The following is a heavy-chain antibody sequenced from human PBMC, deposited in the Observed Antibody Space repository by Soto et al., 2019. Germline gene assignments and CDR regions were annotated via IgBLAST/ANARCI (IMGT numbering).Heavy chain of an antibody. CDR1: GGSFSGYD. CDR3: ARGLAGIAAAGPGWFDP. CDR2: INHSGST. J-gene: IGHJ5*02. V-gene: IGHV4-34*01. D-gene: IGHD6-13*01. Sequence: SEMLSLTCGVSGGSFSGYDLRWIRHPPGKGLEWIGEINHSGSTNYNPSLKSRVTISVDTSKNQFSLKLSSVTAADTAVYYCARGLAGIAAAGPGWFDPWGQGTLVTVS.